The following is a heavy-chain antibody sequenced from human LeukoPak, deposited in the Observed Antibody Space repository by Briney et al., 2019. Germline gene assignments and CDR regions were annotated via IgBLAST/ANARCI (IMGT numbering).Heavy chain of an antibody. D-gene: IGHD3-10*01. CDR3: ARDLMVRGPMDV. J-gene: IGHJ6*03. V-gene: IGHV1-2*02. CDR2: IKPSSGGT. Sequence: ASVTVSFTASGYTFTGYYIHWVRQAPGQGLEWMGWIKPSSGGTNYAQKFQGRVTMTRDTSNNTAYMELGRLRSDDTAVYYCARDLMVRGPMDVWGKGTTVTVSS. CDR1: GYTFTGYY.